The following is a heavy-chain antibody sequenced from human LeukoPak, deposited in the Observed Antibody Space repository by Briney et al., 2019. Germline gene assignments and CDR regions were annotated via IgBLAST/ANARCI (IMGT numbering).Heavy chain of an antibody. V-gene: IGHV3-11*06. J-gene: IGHJ4*02. CDR3: ARWDCSSTSCYAGGY. D-gene: IGHD2-2*01. Sequence: PGGSLRLSCAASGFTFSDYYMSWIRQAPGKGLEWVSSISSTTSYTKHADSVKGRFTISRDNAKNSLYLQMNSLRAEDTAVYYCARWDCSSTSCYAGGYWGQGTVVTVSS. CDR2: ISSTTSYT. CDR1: GFTFSDYY.